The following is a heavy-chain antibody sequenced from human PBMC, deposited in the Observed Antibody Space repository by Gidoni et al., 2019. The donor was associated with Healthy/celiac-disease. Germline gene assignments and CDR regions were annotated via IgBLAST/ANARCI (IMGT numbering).Heavy chain of an antibody. CDR3: AKDSSGWYYYYYYGMDV. CDR1: GFPFSRYA. V-gene: IGHV3-23*01. Sequence: EVQLLESGGGLVQPGGSLRLYCAASGFPFSRYAMSWVRQAPGKGLELVSAISGSGGSTYYADSVKGRFTISRDNSKNTLYLQMNSLRAEDTAVYYCAKDSSGWYYYYYYGMDVWGQGTTVTVSS. J-gene: IGHJ6*02. D-gene: IGHD6-19*01. CDR2: ISGSGGST.